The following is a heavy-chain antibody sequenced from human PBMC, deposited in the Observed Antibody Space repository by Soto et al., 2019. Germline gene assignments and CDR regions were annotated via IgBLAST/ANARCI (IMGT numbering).Heavy chain of an antibody. V-gene: IGHV4-4*07. CDR2: IYTSGST. CDR1: GGYISSYY. D-gene: IGHD6-13*01. J-gene: IGHJ4*02. CDR3: ARLSLYSSSWLRPTIDY. Sequence: QVQLQESGPGLVKPSETLSLTCTVSGGYISSYYWSWIRQPAGKGLEWIGRIYTSGSTNYNPSLKSRVTMSVDTSNNQFSLKLSSVTAADTAVYYCARLSLYSSSWLRPTIDYWGQGTLVTVSS.